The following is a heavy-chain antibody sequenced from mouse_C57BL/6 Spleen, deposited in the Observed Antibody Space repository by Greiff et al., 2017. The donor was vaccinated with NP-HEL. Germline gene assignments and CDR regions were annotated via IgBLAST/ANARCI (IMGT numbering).Heavy chain of an antibody. CDR1: GFTFSDYG. J-gene: IGHJ3*01. D-gene: IGHD3-3*01. Sequence: EVHLVESGGGLVKPGGSLKLSCAASGFTFSDYGMHWVRQAPEKGLEWVAYISSGSSTIYYADTVKGRFTISRDNAKNTLYLQMTSLRAEDTAMYYCAGGWASWFAYWGQGTLVTVSA. CDR2: ISSGSSTI. CDR3: AGGWASWFAY. V-gene: IGHV5-17*01.